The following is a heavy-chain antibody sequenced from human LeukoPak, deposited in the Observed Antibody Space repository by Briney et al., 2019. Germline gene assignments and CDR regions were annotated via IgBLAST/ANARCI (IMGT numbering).Heavy chain of an antibody. CDR3: ASRDTATGLD. V-gene: IGHV4-34*01. CDR2: IYHSGST. D-gene: IGHD5-18*01. CDR1: GGSFSGYY. J-gene: IGHJ4*01. Sequence: SVTLSLTCAIYGGSFSGYYWSWLRQPPGKGLEWIGEIYHSGSTNYNPSLKSRVTISVDTSKNQFSLKLSSVTAADTAVYYCASRDTATGLDWGQGTLVTVSS.